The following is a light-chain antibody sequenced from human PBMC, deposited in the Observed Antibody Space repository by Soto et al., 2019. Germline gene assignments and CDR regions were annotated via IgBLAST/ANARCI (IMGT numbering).Light chain of an antibody. V-gene: IGKV3-20*01. Sequence: DIVLTQSPCTLSFSPWERSTLSFMASHIVSSNYLAWYQQKPGQTPKVLIYRASTRATGIPDRFSGSGSGTDFTLTISRLEAEDFAVYYCQQYGSSPLTIGGGTKVDI. CDR2: RAS. CDR3: QQYGSSPLT. J-gene: IGKJ4*01. CDR1: HIVSSNY.